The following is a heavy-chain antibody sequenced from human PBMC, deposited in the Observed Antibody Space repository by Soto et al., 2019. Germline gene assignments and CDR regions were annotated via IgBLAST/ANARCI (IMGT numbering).Heavy chain of an antibody. CDR2: IVVGSGNT. CDR3: AADGERGNKDFDY. CDR1: VFTFASSA. Sequence: SVTVSCKASVFTFASSAIHWMRQARGQRLEWIGWIVVGSGNTNYAQKFQERVTITRDMSTSTAYMELSSLRSEDTAVYYCAADGERGNKDFDYWGQGTLVTVSS. D-gene: IGHD1-26*01. V-gene: IGHV1-58*02. J-gene: IGHJ4*02.